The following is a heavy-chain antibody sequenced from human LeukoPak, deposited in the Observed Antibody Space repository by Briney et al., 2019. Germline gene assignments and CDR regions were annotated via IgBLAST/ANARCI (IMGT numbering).Heavy chain of an antibody. Sequence: GGSLRLSCAASGFTFSSYSMNWVRQAPGEGLEWVSYIDSGSSTIYYADSVKGRFTVSRDNAKNSPYLQMNSLRAEDTAVYYCARYQYSSGRIFDYWGQGTLVTVSS. J-gene: IGHJ4*02. D-gene: IGHD6-19*01. CDR3: ARYQYSSGRIFDY. CDR2: IDSGSSTI. V-gene: IGHV3-48*01. CDR1: GFTFSSYS.